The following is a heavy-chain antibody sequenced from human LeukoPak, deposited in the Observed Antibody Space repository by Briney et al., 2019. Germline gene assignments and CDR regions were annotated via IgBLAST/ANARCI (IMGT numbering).Heavy chain of an antibody. J-gene: IGHJ4*02. V-gene: IGHV1-8*03. CDR1: GHTFTSYD. CDR3: ARGDPVVTLYY. D-gene: IGHD4-23*01. Sequence: GASVKVSCKASGHTFTSYDINWVRQATGQGVEWMGWMNPNSGNAGYAQKLKGRGTIARNTYISPAKMEMSRLRSEDPGRGHCARGDPVVTLYYWGQGTLVTVSS. CDR2: MNPNSGNA.